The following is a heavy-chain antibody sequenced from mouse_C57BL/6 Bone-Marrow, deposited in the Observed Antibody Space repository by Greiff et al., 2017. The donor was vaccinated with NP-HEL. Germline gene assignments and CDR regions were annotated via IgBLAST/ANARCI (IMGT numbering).Heavy chain of an antibody. CDR2: IRNKANGYTT. CDR1: GFTFTDYY. CDR3: ARGGSGDVGFAY. D-gene: IGHD1-1*01. J-gene: IGHJ3*01. Sequence: EVMLVESGGGLVQPGGSLSLSCAASGFTFTDYYMSWVRQPPGKALEWLGFIRNKANGYTTEYSASVKGRFTISRDNSQSILYLQMNALRAEDSATYNCARGGSGDVGFAYWGQETLVTVSA. V-gene: IGHV7-3*01.